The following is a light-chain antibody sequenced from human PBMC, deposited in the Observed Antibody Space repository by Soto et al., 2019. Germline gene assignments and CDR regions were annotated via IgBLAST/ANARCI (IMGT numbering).Light chain of an antibody. CDR1: QSVSSSY. V-gene: IGKV3-20*01. CDR2: GAS. Sequence: EIVLTQSPGTLSLSPGXRATLSCRASQSVSSSYLAWYQQKPGQAPRLLIYGASSRATGIPDRFSGSGSGTDFTLTISRLEPEDFAVYYCQQYGSSPPKYTFGQGTKVDIK. CDR3: QQYGSSPPKYT. J-gene: IGKJ2*01.